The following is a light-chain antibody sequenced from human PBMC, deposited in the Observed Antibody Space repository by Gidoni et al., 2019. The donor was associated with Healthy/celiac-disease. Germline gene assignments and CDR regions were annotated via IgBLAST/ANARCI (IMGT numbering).Light chain of an antibody. CDR1: SSNIGSNY. Sequence: QSVLTQPPSASGTPGHRVTISCSGRSSNIGSNYVYWYQQLPGTAPRLHLYRNNQRPSGAPDRFSGSKSGTSAFLAISGLRSEDEADYYCAAWDDSLSGVFGGGTTLTVL. V-gene: IGLV1-47*01. CDR2: RNN. J-gene: IGLJ3*02. CDR3: AAWDDSLSGV.